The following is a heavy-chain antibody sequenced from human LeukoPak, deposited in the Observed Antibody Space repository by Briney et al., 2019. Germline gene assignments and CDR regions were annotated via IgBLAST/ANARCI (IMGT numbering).Heavy chain of an antibody. V-gene: IGHV1-69*04. D-gene: IGHD3-10*01. CDR3: ARPTMVLYGMDV. CDR1: GGTFSSYA. J-gene: IGHJ6*02. Sequence: GASVKVSCKASGGTFSSYAISWVRQAPGQGLEWMGRIIPILGIANYAQKFQGRVTITADKPTSTAYMELSSLRSEDTAVYYCARPTMVLYGMDVWGQGTTVTVSS. CDR2: IIPILGIA.